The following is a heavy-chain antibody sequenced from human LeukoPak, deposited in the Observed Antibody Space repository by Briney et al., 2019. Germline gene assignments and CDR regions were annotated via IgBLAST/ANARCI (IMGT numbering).Heavy chain of an antibody. J-gene: IGHJ1*01. CDR1: GFTFSSDA. D-gene: IGHD3-10*01. V-gene: IGHV3-23*01. Sequence: GGALRLACGASGFTFSSDAMSSGRQAPGRGVKWVSAIRGGGATTYYADSVKGRFTISRDNSKNTLYLQMNSLRAEDTAVYYCASHGITMEEHFQHWGQGTLVTVSS. CDR3: ASHGITMEEHFQH. CDR2: IRGGGATT.